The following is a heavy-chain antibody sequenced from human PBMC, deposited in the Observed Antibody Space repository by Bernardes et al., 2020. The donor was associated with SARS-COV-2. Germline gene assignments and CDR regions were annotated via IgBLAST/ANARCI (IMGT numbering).Heavy chain of an antibody. J-gene: IGHJ6*02. CDR3: ARGGLAVAGQTYYYGMDV. Sequence: GSTLKVFCAASGFTFSSYGMHWVRKAPGKGLEWVAVIWYDGSNKYYADSVKGRFTISRDNSKNTLYLQMNSLRAEDTAVYYCARGGLAVAGQTYYYGMDVWGQGTTVTVSS. D-gene: IGHD6-19*01. CDR2: IWYDGSNK. CDR1: GFTFSSYG. V-gene: IGHV3-33*01.